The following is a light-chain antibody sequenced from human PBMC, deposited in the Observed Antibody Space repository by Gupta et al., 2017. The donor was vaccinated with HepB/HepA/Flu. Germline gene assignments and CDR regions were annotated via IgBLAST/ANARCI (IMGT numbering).Light chain of an antibody. CDR2: RNN. Sequence: MPVPSRASGLPGQRVTIFCSGGSPNIGSNYVYWYQQLPGTAPKLLIYRNNQWPSGVPDRFSGSKSGTSASLAISGLRSEDEADYYCATWDDSLSSVVFGGGTKLTVL. CDR3: ATWDDSLSSVV. CDR1: SPNIGSNY. J-gene: IGLJ2*01. V-gene: IGLV1-47*01.